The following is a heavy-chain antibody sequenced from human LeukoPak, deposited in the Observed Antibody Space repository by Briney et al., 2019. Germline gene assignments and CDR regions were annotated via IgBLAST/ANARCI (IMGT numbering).Heavy chain of an antibody. CDR1: GYYISNGYF. V-gene: IGHV4-38-2*02. D-gene: IGHD3-10*01. CDR2: IYHSGST. Sequence: SETLSLTCTVSGYYISNGYFWGWIRQPPGKGLEWIGSIYHSGSTYYNPSLKSRVTISVDTSKNQFSLKLSSVTAADTAVYYCARGILDGRRSGSYLLYYYYMDVWGKGTTVTISS. J-gene: IGHJ6*03. CDR3: ARGILDGRRSGSYLLYYYYMDV.